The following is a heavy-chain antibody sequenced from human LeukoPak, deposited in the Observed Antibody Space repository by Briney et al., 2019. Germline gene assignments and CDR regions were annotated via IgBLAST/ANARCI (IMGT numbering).Heavy chain of an antibody. CDR1: GFTLSTDS. J-gene: IGHJ4*02. CDR2: ISYDSAIK. CDR3: VRDNPRCCGVVPVNIDDF. Sequence: PGGSLRLSRAASGFTLSTDSMSWVRQAPGKGLEWISYISYDSAIKYYADSVRGRFTISRDNAKNSLSLQMHSLRAEDTAVYYCVRDNPRCCGVVPVNIDDFWGQGTLVTVSS. V-gene: IGHV3-48*01. D-gene: IGHD2-15*01.